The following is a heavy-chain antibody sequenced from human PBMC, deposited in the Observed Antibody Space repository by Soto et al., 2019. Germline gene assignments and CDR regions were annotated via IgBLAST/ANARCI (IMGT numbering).Heavy chain of an antibody. D-gene: IGHD1-1*01. CDR3: ASAQRVRGFAP. CDR2: MNPNSGNT. V-gene: IGHV1-8*01. CDR1: GYTFTSYD. J-gene: IGHJ5*02. Sequence: QVQLVQSGAEVKNPGASVKVSCKASGYTFTSYDINWVRQATGQGLEWMGWMNPNSGNTGYAQKFQGRVTMTRDTSITTAYMELSSLRSEDTVVYYCASAQRVRGFAPWGPGTLVTVSS.